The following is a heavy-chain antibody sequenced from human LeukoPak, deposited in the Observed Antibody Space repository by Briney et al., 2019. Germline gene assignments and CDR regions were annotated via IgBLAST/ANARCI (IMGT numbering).Heavy chain of an antibody. J-gene: IGHJ5*02. D-gene: IGHD5-18*01. CDR3: ARVGLIQLWTNWFDP. Sequence: GGSLRLSCAASGFTFSDYYMSWIRQAPGKGLEWVSYISSSGSTIYYADSVKGRFTISRDNAKNSLYLQMNSLRAEDTAVYYCARVGLIQLWTNWFDPWGQGTLVTVSS. CDR2: ISSSGSTI. CDR1: GFTFSDYY. V-gene: IGHV3-11*01.